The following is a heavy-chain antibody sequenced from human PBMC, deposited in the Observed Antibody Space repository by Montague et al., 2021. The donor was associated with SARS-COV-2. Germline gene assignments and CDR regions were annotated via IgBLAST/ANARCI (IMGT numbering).Heavy chain of an antibody. CDR1: GGSISSYY. CDR3: ARAAGYNWNYGYNWFDP. V-gene: IGHV4-59*01. J-gene: IGHJ5*02. CDR2: IYYSGST. Sequence: SETLSLTCTVPGGSISSYYWSWIRQPPGKGLEWIGYIYYSGSTNYNPSLKSRVTISVDTSKNQFSLKLSSVTAADTVVYYCARAAGYNWNYGYNWFDPWGQGTLVTVSS. D-gene: IGHD1-7*01.